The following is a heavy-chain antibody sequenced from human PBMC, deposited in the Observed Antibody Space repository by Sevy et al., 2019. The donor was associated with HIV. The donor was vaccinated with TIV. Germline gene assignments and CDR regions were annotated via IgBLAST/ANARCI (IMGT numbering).Heavy chain of an antibody. CDR3: ARAPTDFWTGGMDV. J-gene: IGHJ6*02. D-gene: IGHD3-3*01. V-gene: IGHV1-2*06. CDR2: INPISGGT. CDR1: GYAFTGYY. Sequence: ASVKVSCKASGYAFTGYYIHWVRQAPGQGLEWMGRINPISGGTDDSQHFQGRVTMTRDTSISTAYMDITRLTSDDTAVYYWARAPTDFWTGGMDVWGQGTVVTVSS.